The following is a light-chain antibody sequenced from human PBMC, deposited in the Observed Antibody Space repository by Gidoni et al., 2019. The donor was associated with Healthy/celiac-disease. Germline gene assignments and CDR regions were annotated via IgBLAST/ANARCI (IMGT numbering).Light chain of an antibody. V-gene: IGKV1-6*01. CDR3: LQDYNYPRT. CDR1: QGIRND. J-gene: IGKJ1*01. CDR2: AAS. Sequence: AIQMTQSPSSLSASVGDRVTITCRASQGIRNDLGWYQQKPGKAPKLLIYAASSLQSGVPSRFSGSGSGTDFTLTISSLQPEDFSTYYCLQDYNYPRTFGQXTKVEIK.